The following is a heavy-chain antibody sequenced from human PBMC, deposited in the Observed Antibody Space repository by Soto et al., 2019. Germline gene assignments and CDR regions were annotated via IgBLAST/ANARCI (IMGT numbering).Heavy chain of an antibody. CDR1: GFDFSSHA. V-gene: IGHV3-23*01. D-gene: IGHD3-3*01. J-gene: IGHJ4*02. CDR3: VGDPSPYDFWSGYPPDY. CDR2: ISGNGDNT. Sequence: GGSLRLSCAASGFDFSSHAMSWVRQAPGKGLEWVSTISGNGDNTYYADSVRGRFTISRDNSKKTLYLQTNSLRAEDTAVYYCVGDPSPYDFWSGYPPDYWGQGTPVTVSS.